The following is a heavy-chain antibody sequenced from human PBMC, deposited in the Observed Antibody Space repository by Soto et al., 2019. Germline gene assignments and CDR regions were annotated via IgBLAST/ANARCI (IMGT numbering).Heavy chain of an antibody. J-gene: IGHJ4*02. V-gene: IGHV4-31*03. D-gene: IGHD3-22*01. CDR1: GGSISSGGYY. CDR3: ARIKVGYYDSSGSYYFDY. Sequence: SETLSLTCTFSGGSISSGGYYLSWIRQHPGKGLEWIGYIYYSGSTYYNPSLKSRVTISVDTSKNQFSLKLSSVTAADTAVYYCARIKVGYYDSSGSYYFDYWGQGTLVTVSS. CDR2: IYYSGST.